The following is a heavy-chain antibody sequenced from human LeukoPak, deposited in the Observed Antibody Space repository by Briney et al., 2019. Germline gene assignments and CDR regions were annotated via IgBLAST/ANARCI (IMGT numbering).Heavy chain of an antibody. Sequence: PGGSLRLSCAASGFTFDDYAMHWVRQAPGKGLEWVSGISWNSGSIDYADSVKGRFTISRDNAMNSLYLQMNSLRAEDTALYYCAKDPHYDYVWGSYRSHYYFDYWGQGTLVTVSS. CDR3: AKDPHYDYVWGSYRSHYYFDY. J-gene: IGHJ4*02. CDR2: ISWNSGSI. V-gene: IGHV3-9*01. CDR1: GFTFDDYA. D-gene: IGHD3-16*02.